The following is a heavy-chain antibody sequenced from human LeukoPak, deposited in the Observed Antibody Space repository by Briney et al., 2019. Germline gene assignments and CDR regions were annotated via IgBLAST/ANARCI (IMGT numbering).Heavy chain of an antibody. CDR3: AKDFFSGIAVAGTDWFDP. J-gene: IGHJ5*02. V-gene: IGHV3-23*01. CDR1: GFTFSSYA. D-gene: IGHD6-19*01. CDR2: ISGSVGST. Sequence: GGSLRLSCAASGFTFSSYAMSWVRQAPGKGLEWVSAISGSVGSTYYADSVKGRFTISRDNSKNTLYLQMNSLRAEDAPVYYCAKDFFSGIAVAGTDWFDPWGQGTLVTVSS.